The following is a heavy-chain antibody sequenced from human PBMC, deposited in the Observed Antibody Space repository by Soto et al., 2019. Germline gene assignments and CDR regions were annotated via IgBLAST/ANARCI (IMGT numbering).Heavy chain of an antibody. V-gene: IGHV1-2*04. CDR1: GYTFTGYY. J-gene: IGHJ6*02. CDR3: ARDSSSWYGYYYYGMDV. D-gene: IGHD6-13*01. CDR2: INPNSGGT. Sequence: ASVKVSCQASGYTFTGYYMHWVRQAPGQGLEWMGWINPNSGGTNYAQKFQGWVTMTRDTSISTAYMELSRLRSDDTAVYYCARDSSSWYGYYYYGMDVWGQGTTVTVSS.